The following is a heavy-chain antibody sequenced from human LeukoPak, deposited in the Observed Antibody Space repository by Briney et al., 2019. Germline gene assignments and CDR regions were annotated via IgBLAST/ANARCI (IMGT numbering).Heavy chain of an antibody. CDR1: GFTFSSYE. Sequence: GGSLRLSCAASGFTFSSYEMNWVRQAPGKGLEWVSYISSSGSTIYYAGAVEGRFTISRDNAKNSLYLQMNSLRAEDTAVYYCARDPRYDGGYWGQGTLVTVSS. J-gene: IGHJ4*02. CDR3: ARDPRYDGGY. D-gene: IGHD4-23*01. CDR2: ISSSGSTI. V-gene: IGHV3-48*03.